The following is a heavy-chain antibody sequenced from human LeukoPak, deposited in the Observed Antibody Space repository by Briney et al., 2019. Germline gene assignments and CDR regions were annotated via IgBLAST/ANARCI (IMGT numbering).Heavy chain of an antibody. CDR2: IYYSGST. Sequence: SETLSLTCTVSGGSISSYYWSWIRQLPGKGLEWIGYIYYSGSTNYNPSLKSRVTISVDTSKNQFSLKLSSVTAADTAVYYCARGGSPRDLHFDYWGQGTLVTVSS. CDR1: GGSISSYY. V-gene: IGHV4-59*01. CDR3: ARGGSPRDLHFDY. D-gene: IGHD3-16*01. J-gene: IGHJ4*02.